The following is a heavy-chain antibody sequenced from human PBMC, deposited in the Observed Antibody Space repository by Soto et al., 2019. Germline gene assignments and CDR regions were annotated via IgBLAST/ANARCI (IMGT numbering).Heavy chain of an antibody. CDR1: GGTFRSFT. D-gene: IGHD1-26*01. V-gene: IGHV1-69*08. Sequence: QGQRVQSGAEVKKPGSSEKVSCKASGGTFRSFTINWVRQAPGQGLEWMGRIIAILGIANYAQKFQGRVTITADKSTSTDYMELSSLRSEDTAVYYCARDLLDGSFNFDCWGQGTLVTVSS. J-gene: IGHJ4*02. CDR2: IIAILGIA. CDR3: ARDLLDGSFNFDC.